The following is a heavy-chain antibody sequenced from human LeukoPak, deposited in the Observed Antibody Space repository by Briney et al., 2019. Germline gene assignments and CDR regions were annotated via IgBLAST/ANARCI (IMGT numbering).Heavy chain of an antibody. CDR3: AREGEEAQYDWFDP. CDR1: GGSIISGGYY. Sequence: SETLSLTCTVSGGSIISGGYYWSWIRQHPGQGLEWIGYIYYSGSTYYNPSLKSRVTISVDTSKNQFSLKLSSVTAADTAVYYCAREGEEAQYDWFDPWGQGTLVTVSS. D-gene: IGHD3-16*01. V-gene: IGHV4-31*03. J-gene: IGHJ5*02. CDR2: IYYSGST.